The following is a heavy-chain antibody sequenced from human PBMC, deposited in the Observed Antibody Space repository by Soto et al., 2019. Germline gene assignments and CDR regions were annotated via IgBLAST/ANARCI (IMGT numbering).Heavy chain of an antibody. V-gene: IGHV4-30-4*08. Sequence: SETLSLTCTVSGGSISSGDYHWSWIRQPPGKGLEWIGFVYYTGNTYYNPSLKSRVTISVDTSKNQFSLRLSSVTAADTAVYYCARSDFWSGYYTDYWGQGTLVTVSS. J-gene: IGHJ4*02. CDR2: VYYTGNT. CDR1: GGSISSGDYH. D-gene: IGHD3-3*01. CDR3: ARSDFWSGYYTDY.